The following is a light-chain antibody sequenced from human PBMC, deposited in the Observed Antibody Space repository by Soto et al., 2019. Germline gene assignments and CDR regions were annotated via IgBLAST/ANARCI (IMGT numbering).Light chain of an antibody. CDR3: QQYGTSPRT. V-gene: IGKV3-20*01. Sequence: EIVLTQSPGTLSLSPGERATLSCRASQSVRSTHLAWYKLKRGQAPRLXIYGASSRATGIPDRFSGSGSGTDFTLTISRLEPEDFAVYICQQYGTSPRTFGQGTRLEI. CDR1: QSVRSTH. CDR2: GAS. J-gene: IGKJ5*01.